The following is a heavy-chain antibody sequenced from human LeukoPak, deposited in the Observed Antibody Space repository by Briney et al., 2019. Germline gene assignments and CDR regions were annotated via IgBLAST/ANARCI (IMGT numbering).Heavy chain of an antibody. Sequence: GGSLRLSCAASGFTFSDYYMSWVRQAPGKGLEWVSYISSSGGAIYYADSVKGRFTISRDNAKNSLYLQMNSLRAEDSAVYYRARVRCSSSSCYSSSWSYFFDHWGQGTLVTVSS. CDR3: ARVRCSSSSCYSSSWSYFFDH. CDR1: GFTFSDYY. J-gene: IGHJ4*02. CDR2: ISSSGGAI. D-gene: IGHD2-2*02. V-gene: IGHV3-11*01.